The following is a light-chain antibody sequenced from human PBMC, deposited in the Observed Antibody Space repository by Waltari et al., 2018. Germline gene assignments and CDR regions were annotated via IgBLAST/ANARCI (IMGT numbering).Light chain of an antibody. CDR3: CSYAGRSTWV. CDR2: DVT. CDR1: STDVGDYNY. J-gene: IGLJ3*02. V-gene: IGLV2-14*03. Sequence: QSALTQPASVSGPPGQSITISCTGASTDVGDYNYVSWYQQIPGKAPKVIIYDVTKRPSGVSNRFSGSKSGNSASLSISGLQAEDEAHYYCCSYAGRSTWVFGGGTKVTVL.